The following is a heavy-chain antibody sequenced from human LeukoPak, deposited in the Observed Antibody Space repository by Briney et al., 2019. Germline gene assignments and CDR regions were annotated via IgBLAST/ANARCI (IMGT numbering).Heavy chain of an antibody. D-gene: IGHD4-17*01. CDR2: IYSGGSST. J-gene: IGHJ6*02. Sequence: GGSLRLSCAASGFTVSSNYMSWVRQAPGKGLEWVSVIYSGGSSTYYADSVKGRFTISRDNAKNSLYLQMNSLRAEDTAVYYCARVGDYLGGMDVWGQGTTVTVSS. CDR1: GFTVSSNY. V-gene: IGHV3-53*01. CDR3: ARVGDYLGGMDV.